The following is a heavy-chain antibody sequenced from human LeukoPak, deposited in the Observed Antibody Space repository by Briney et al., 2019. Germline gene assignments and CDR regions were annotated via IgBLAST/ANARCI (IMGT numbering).Heavy chain of an antibody. CDR2: ISYDGSNK. J-gene: IGHJ4*02. CDR3: AKPHSGYDVSLDY. Sequence: GGSLRLSCAASGFTFSSYGMHWVRQAPGKGLEWVAVISYDGSNKYYADSVKGRFTISRDNSKNTLYLQMNSLRAEDTAVCYCAKPHSGYDVSLDYWGQGTLVTVSS. CDR1: GFTFSSYG. D-gene: IGHD5-12*01. V-gene: IGHV3-30*18.